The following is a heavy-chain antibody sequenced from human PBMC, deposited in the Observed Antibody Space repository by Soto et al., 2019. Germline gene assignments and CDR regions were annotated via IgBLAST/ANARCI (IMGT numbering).Heavy chain of an antibody. D-gene: IGHD2-15*01. CDR1: GFTFSSYA. V-gene: IGHV3-30-3*01. J-gene: IGHJ3*02. Sequence: GGSLRLSCAASGFTFSSYAMHWVRQAPGKGLEWVAVISYDGSNKYYADSVKGRFTISRDNSKNTLYLQMNSLRAEDTAVYYCARVAVVVAASRAFDIWGQGTKVTVSS. CDR2: ISYDGSNK. CDR3: ARVAVVVAASRAFDI.